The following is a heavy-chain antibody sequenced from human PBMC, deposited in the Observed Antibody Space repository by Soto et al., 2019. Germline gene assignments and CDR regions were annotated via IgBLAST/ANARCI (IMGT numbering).Heavy chain of an antibody. J-gene: IGHJ4*02. CDR2: ISSSSSTI. CDR3: ARDYYDFWSGFSDY. V-gene: IGHV3-48*02. D-gene: IGHD3-3*01. CDR1: GFTFSSYS. Sequence: GGSLRLSCAASGFTFSSYSMNWVRQAPGKGLEWVSYISSSSSTIYYADSVKGRCTISRDNAKNSLYLQMNSLRDEDTAVYYCARDYYDFWSGFSDYWGQGTLVTVSS.